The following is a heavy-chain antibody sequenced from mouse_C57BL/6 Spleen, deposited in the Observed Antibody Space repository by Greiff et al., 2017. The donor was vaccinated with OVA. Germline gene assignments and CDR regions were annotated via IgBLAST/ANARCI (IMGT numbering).Heavy chain of an antibody. J-gene: IGHJ3*01. CDR2: INPSNGGT. CDR1: GYTFTSYW. CDR3: ASSRLGLPMVTTEGFAY. Sequence: QVQLQQPGTELVKPGASGYTFTSYWMHWVKQRPGQGLEWIGNINPSNGGTNYNEKFKSKATLTVDKSSSTAYMQPSSPTSWDSEVYYCASSRLGLPMVTTEGFAYWGQGTLVTVSA. V-gene: IGHV1-53*01. D-gene: IGHD2-2*01.